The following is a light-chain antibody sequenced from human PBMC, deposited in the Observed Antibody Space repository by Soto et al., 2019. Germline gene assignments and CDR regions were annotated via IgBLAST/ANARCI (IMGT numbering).Light chain of an antibody. CDR1: SHDIGNGYDS. Sequence: QSALTQPASVSGSPGQSITISCTGTSHDIGNGYDSVSWYQQHPGKAPKLIIYDVVNRPSGVSSRFSGCKSGNTASLTISGLQAEDEADYYCCSYTTNIAPYVFGTGTKLTVL. V-gene: IGLV2-14*03. CDR2: DVV. CDR3: CSYTTNIAPYV. J-gene: IGLJ1*01.